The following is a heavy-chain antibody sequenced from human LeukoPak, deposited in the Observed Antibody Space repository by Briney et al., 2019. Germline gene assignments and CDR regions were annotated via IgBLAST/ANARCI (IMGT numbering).Heavy chain of an antibody. CDR1: GFTFSDYW. D-gene: IGHD6-19*01. Sequence: GGSLRLSCTFSGFTFSDYWMTWVRQAPGRGLEWVANVKEDGSEKNYVDSVKGRFTISRDNAKNSLFLQMNTLRAEDTAVYYCATGGWSLASWGQGTLVTVSS. CDR3: ATGGWSLAS. V-gene: IGHV3-7*01. J-gene: IGHJ4*02. CDR2: VKEDGSEK.